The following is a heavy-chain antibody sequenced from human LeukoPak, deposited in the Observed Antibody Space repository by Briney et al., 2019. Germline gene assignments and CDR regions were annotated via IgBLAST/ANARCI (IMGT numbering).Heavy chain of an antibody. V-gene: IGHV1-69*04. D-gene: IGHD3-3*01. CDR1: GGTFSIYA. CDR2: IIPILGIA. J-gene: IGHJ5*02. Sequence: SVKVSCKASGGTFSIYAISWVRQAPGQGLAWMGRIIPILGIANYAQKFQGRVTITADKSTSTAYMELSSLRSEDTAVYYCARDQEGYDFWSGYFNWFDPWGQGTLVTVSS. CDR3: ARDQEGYDFWSGYFNWFDP.